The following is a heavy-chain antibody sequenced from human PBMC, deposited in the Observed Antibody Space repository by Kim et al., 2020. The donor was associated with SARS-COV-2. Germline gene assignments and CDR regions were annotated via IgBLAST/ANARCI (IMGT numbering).Heavy chain of an antibody. J-gene: IGHJ6*01. D-gene: IGHD3-3*01. CDR1: GGSFSGYY. CDR3: SRGPRQLRFNGKWYYYGM. Sequence: SETLSLTCAVYGGSFSGYYWSWIRQPPGKGLEWIGEINHSGSTNYNPSLKSRVTISVDTSKNQFSLKLSSVTAADTAVYYCSRGPRQLRFNGKWYYYGM. CDR2: INHSGST. V-gene: IGHV4-34*01.